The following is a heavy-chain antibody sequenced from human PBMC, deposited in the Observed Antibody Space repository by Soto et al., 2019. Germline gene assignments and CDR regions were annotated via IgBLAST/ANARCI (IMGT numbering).Heavy chain of an antibody. Sequence: EVQLLQSGGGLVQPGGSLRLSCVASGFTFRNHAMTWVRQAPGKGLEWVSGISGSGTMKYYADSVRGHFTISRENAKNTLHLQMDNLRVEDTAVYYCAKEVEENEQVPIPGDNWGQGTLVTVSS. D-gene: IGHD2-2*02. CDR3: AKEVEENEQVPIPGDN. J-gene: IGHJ4*02. V-gene: IGHV3-23*01. CDR2: ISGSGTMK. CDR1: GFTFRNHA.